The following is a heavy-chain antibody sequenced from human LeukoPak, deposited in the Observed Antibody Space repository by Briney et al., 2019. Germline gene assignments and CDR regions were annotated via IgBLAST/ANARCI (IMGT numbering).Heavy chain of an antibody. V-gene: IGHV4-59*01. D-gene: IGHD6-6*01. CDR3: ARDRGFIAARYYGMDV. Sequence: PSETLSLTCTVSGDSISNYYWSWIRQPPGKGLEWIGYIYYSGSTNYNPSLKSRVTISVDTSKNQFSLRLSSVTAADTAVYYCARDRGFIAARYYGMDVWGQGTTVTVSS. CDR2: IYYSGST. J-gene: IGHJ6*02. CDR1: GDSISNYY.